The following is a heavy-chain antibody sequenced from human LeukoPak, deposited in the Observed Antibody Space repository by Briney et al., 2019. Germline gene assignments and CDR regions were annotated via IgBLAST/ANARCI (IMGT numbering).Heavy chain of an antibody. CDR2: ISGGGGET. V-gene: IGHV3-23*01. CDR3: AKAGGSYYRAYFDY. D-gene: IGHD1-26*01. Sequence: PGGSLRLSCAASGFIFSNYGMSWVRQAPGKGLEWVSDISGGGGETRYADSVKGRFTISRDNSKNTLYLQMNSLRAEDTAVYYCAKAGGSYYRAYFDYWGQGTLVTVSS. CDR1: GFIFSNYG. J-gene: IGHJ4*02.